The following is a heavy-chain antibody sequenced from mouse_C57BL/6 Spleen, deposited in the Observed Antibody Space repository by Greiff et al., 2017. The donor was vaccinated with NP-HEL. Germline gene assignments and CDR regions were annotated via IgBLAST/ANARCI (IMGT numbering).Heavy chain of an antibody. D-gene: IGHD2-4*01. J-gene: IGHJ4*01. Sequence: EVQLQQSGPGMVKPSQSLSLTCTVTGYSITSGYDWHWIRHFPGNKLEWMGYISYSGSTNYNPSLKSRISITHDTSKNHFFLKLNSVTTEDTATYYCARADDYDVGGYAMDYWGQGTSVTVSS. CDR2: ISYSGST. V-gene: IGHV3-1*01. CDR3: ARADDYDVGGYAMDY. CDR1: GYSITSGYD.